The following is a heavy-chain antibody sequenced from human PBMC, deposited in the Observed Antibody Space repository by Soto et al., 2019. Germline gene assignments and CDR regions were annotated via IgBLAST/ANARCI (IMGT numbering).Heavy chain of an antibody. CDR2: IYYTGST. V-gene: IGHV4-39*01. CDR3: ARTYYDILTGPHYYYYMDV. CDR1: GGSISGSSYY. D-gene: IGHD3-9*01. Sequence: SETLSLTCTVSGGSISGSSYYWGWIRQPPGKGLEWVGSIYYTGSTYYNPSLKSRVAISVDTSKNQFSLKLSSVTAADTAVYYCARTYYDILTGPHYYYYMDVWGKGTTVTVSS. J-gene: IGHJ6*03.